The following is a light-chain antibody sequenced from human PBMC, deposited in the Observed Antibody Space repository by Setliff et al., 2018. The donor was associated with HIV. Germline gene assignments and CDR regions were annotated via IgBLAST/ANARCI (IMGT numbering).Light chain of an antibody. J-gene: IGLJ1*01. V-gene: IGLV2-8*01. CDR3: SSYAGSSFYV. CDR2: DVS. CDR1: SSDVGGYNF. Sequence: QSVLTQPPSASGSPGRSVTISCTGTSSDVGGYNFVSWYQHHPGNAHKLMIYDVSKRPSGVPDRFSGSKSGNTASLTVSGLQAEDEADYYCSSYAGSSFYVFGTGTKVTVL.